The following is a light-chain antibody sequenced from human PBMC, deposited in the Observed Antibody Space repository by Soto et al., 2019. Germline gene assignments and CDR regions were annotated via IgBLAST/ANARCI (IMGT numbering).Light chain of an antibody. CDR2: VAS. V-gene: IGKV1-39*01. J-gene: IGKJ5*01. CDR3: QQSYGTPIT. CDR1: QSISRY. Sequence: IQMTQSPSSLSASVGDRVTITCRTSQSISRYLNWYQQKPGQAPNLLIYVASSLQSEVPSRFSGSGSGTDFTLTITSLQPEDFATYYCQQSYGTPITFGQGTRLEIK.